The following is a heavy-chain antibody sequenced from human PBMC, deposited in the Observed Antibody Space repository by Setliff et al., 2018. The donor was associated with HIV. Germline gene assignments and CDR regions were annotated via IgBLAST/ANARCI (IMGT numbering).Heavy chain of an antibody. D-gene: IGHD3-3*01. Sequence: NPSETLSLTCNVSGDSISTGSYHWGWIRQPPGKGLEWIGSIYYSGSTAYNWSLKSRVTISVDSSKSQFSLRLRSVTAADTAVYYCARHVHWSGPYYYNYYYIDVWGQGATVTVS. CDR1: GDSISTGSYH. CDR2: IYYSGST. V-gene: IGHV4-39*01. CDR3: ARHVHWSGPYYYNYYYIDV. J-gene: IGHJ6*03.